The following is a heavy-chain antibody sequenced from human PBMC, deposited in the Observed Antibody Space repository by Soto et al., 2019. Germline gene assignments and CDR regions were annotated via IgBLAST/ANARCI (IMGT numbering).Heavy chain of an antibody. Sequence: GGSLRLSCAASGFTFSSYSMNWVRQAPGKGLEWVSSISSSSSYIYYADSVKGRFTISRDNAKNSLYLQMNSLRAEDTAVYYCVRDHPSWQGVRYNWFDPWGQGTLVTVSS. D-gene: IGHD3-3*01. CDR1: GFTFSSYS. CDR3: VRDHPSWQGVRYNWFDP. J-gene: IGHJ5*02. CDR2: ISSSSSYI. V-gene: IGHV3-21*01.